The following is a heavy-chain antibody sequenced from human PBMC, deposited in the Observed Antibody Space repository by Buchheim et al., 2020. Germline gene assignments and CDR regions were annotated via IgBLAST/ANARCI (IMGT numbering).Heavy chain of an antibody. Sequence: QVQLQESGPGLVKPSETLSLTCTVSGGSVSSAIYYWSWIRQPPGKGLEWIDYLYYSGRTNYNPSLKSRVTISVDTSKNQFSLKLSSVTAADTAVYYCARWVTAARVFDSWGQGTL. CDR1: GGSVSSAIYY. J-gene: IGHJ4*02. V-gene: IGHV4-61*01. D-gene: IGHD6-6*01. CDR2: LYYSGRT. CDR3: ARWVTAARVFDS.